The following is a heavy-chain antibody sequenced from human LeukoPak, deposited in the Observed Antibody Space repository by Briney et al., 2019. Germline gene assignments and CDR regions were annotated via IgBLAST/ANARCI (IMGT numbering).Heavy chain of an antibody. Sequence: GRSLRLSCAASGFIFDDYAMHWVRQAPGKGLEGVSGIGWNGGGIVYAESVKGRFTISRENTKNSLYLQMNSLGVEDTALYYCVKLTAAGFVDYWGQGTLVTVSS. V-gene: IGHV3-9*01. CDR2: IGWNGGGI. D-gene: IGHD6-13*01. J-gene: IGHJ4*02. CDR3: VKLTAAGFVDY. CDR1: GFIFDDYA.